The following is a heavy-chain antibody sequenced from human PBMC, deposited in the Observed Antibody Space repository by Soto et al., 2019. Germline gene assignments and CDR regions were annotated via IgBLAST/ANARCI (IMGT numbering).Heavy chain of an antibody. Sequence: GGSLRLSSTASGLSVRNNYMSWVRQAPGMGLEWVSVIYNDGTTYYADSVKGRFTLSRDTSKNTLSLQMDSLRAEDTAVYYCVRPLPSGRNYGMDVWGQGTTVTVSS. V-gene: IGHV3-53*01. J-gene: IGHJ6*02. CDR3: VRPLPSGRNYGMDV. CDR1: GLSVRNNY. D-gene: IGHD3-10*01. CDR2: IYNDGTT.